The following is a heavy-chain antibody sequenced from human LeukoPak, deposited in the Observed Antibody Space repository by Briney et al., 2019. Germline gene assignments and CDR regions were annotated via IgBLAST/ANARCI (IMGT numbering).Heavy chain of an antibody. CDR2: INIGGTNT. J-gene: IGHJ5*02. V-gene: IGHV3-11*01. CDR3: ATDGAGFDT. Sequence: GGSLRLSCAASGFTFNDYYMSWVRQAPGKGLEWLSYINIGGTNTHYADSVKGRFTISRDNAKKSLYLEMNNLRAEDTAVYYCATDGAGFDTWGQGVLVTVSS. CDR1: GFTFNDYY.